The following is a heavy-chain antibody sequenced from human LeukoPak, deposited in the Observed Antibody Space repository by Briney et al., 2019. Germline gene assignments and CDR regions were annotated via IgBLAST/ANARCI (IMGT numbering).Heavy chain of an antibody. CDR2: INIGGTNT. J-gene: IGHJ5*02. V-gene: IGHV3-11*01. CDR3: ATDGAGFDT. Sequence: GGSLRLSCAASGFTFNDYYMSWVRQAPGKGLEWLSYINIGGTNTHYADSVKGRFTISRDNAKKSLYLEMNNLRAEDTAVYYCATDGAGFDTWGQGVLVTVSS. CDR1: GFTFNDYY.